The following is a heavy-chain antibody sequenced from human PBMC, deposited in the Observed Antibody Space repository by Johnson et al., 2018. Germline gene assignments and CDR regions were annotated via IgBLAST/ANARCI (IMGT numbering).Heavy chain of an antibody. CDR3: ARDQALRVEGQQQLPPTVYYYYGMDV. CDR1: GGSISSYY. CDR2: IYTSGST. Sequence: QVQLQESGPGLVKPSETLSLTCTVSGGSISSYYWSWIRQPAGKGLEWSGRIYTSGSTNYNPSLTSRVTMSVDTSKNQFSLKLSSVTAADTAVYYCARDQALRVEGQQQLPPTVYYYYGMDVWGQGTTVTVSS. D-gene: IGHD6-13*01. V-gene: IGHV4-4*07. J-gene: IGHJ6*02.